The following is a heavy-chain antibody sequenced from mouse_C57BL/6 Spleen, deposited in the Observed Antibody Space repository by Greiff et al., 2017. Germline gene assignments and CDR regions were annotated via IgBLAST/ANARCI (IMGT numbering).Heavy chain of an antibody. D-gene: IGHD3-2*02. CDR3: ARGSSGAVYFAY. CDR1: GYTFTSYW. V-gene: IGHV1-55*01. Sequence: QVQLKQPGAELVKPGASVKMSCKASGYTFTSYWITWVKQRPGQGLEWIGDIYPGSGSTNYNEKFKSKATLTVDTSSSTAYMQLSSLTSEGSAVYNCARGSSGAVYFAYWGQGTTLTVST. J-gene: IGHJ2*01. CDR2: IYPGSGST.